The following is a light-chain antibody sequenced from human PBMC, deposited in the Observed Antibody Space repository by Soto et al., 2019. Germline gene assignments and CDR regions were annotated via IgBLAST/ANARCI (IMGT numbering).Light chain of an antibody. J-gene: IGKJ4*01. Sequence: DVQMTQSPSSLSASVGDGVTITCRASQDIRIDLSWYQQKPGRAPKRLIYSVSSLQSGVPSRFSGSGSGTEVTLTISSLQPEDFATYYCLQHNSSPLTFGGGTKVEIK. CDR2: SVS. CDR1: QDIRID. V-gene: IGKV1-17*01. CDR3: LQHNSSPLT.